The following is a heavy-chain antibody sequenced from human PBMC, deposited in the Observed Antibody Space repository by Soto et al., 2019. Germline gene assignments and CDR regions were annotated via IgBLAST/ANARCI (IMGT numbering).Heavy chain of an antibody. CDR3: ARQKRITMVRGVISWFDP. J-gene: IGHJ5*02. D-gene: IGHD3-10*01. V-gene: IGHV4-39*01. CDR2: IYYSGST. Sequence: QLQLQESGPGLVKPSETLSLTCTVSGGSISSSSYYWGWIRQPPGKGLEWIGSIYYSGSTYYNPSLKSRVTISVDTSKNQFSLKLSSVTAADTAVYYCARQKRITMVRGVISWFDPWGQGTLVTVSS. CDR1: GGSISSSSYY.